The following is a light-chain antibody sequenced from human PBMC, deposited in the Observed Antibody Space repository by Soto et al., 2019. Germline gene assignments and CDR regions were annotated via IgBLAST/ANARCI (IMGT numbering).Light chain of an antibody. J-gene: IGKJ1*01. CDR2: WAS. Sequence: DIVMTQSPDSLAVSLGERATINCKSSQTVLDSSNNRDYLTWYQQKPGQPPKLLIYWASTREFGVPDRFSGSGSGTGFTLTISSLQAGDVGVYYCQQDYNSPRTFGHGTKVEIK. CDR3: QQDYNSPRT. CDR1: QTVLDSSNNRDY. V-gene: IGKV4-1*01.